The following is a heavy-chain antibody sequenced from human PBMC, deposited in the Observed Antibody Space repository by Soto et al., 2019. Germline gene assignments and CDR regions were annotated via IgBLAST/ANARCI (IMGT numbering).Heavy chain of an antibody. J-gene: IGHJ4*02. CDR3: ARGVGMAHFDY. CDR1: GFTLSSYE. D-gene: IGHD2-2*01. V-gene: IGHV3-48*03. Sequence: GGSRRLSCAASGFTLSSYEMNWVRQAPGKGLEWVSYISSSGSTIYYADSVKGRFTISRDNAKNSLYLQMNSLRAEDTAVYYCARGVGMAHFDYWGQGTLVTVSS. CDR2: ISSSGSTI.